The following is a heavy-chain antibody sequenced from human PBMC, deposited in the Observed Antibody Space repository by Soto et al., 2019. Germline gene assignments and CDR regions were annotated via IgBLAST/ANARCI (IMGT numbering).Heavy chain of an antibody. CDR3: ARDKITGLFDY. D-gene: IGHD2-8*02. V-gene: IGHV4-59*11. CDR1: GDSLRNHY. Sequence: SETLSLTCSVSGDSLRNHYWSWIRQPPGSRLEWLGHIFYSGDTSSYNPSLKSRVSMSVDTSKNQFSLKLTSVTAADTAVYYCARDKITGLFDYWGQGTLVTVSS. J-gene: IGHJ4*02. CDR2: IFYSGDT.